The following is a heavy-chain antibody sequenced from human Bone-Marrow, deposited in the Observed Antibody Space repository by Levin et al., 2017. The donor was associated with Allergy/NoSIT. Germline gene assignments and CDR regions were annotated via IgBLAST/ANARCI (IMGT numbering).Heavy chain of an antibody. CDR1: GYTFTSYN. CDR2: INPNSGNT. Sequence: PGESLKISCKTSGYTFTSYNVYWVRQAPGQGLEWMGYINPNSGNTGYAQKFQGRVSMTRNSSISTAYMELNGLKFEDTAIYYCARGDCYSGSCYGPDWLDPWGQGTQVTVSS. J-gene: IGHJ5*02. V-gene: IGHV1-8*01. CDR3: ARGDCYSGSCYGPDWLDP. D-gene: IGHD2/OR15-2a*01.